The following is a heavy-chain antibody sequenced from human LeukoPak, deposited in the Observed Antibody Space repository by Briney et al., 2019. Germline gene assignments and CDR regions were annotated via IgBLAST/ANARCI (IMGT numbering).Heavy chain of an antibody. CDR1: GFTFSSYA. V-gene: IGHV3-23*01. Sequence: AGGSLSLSCATSGFTFSSYAMSWVRQAPGKGLEWVSAISNSGDSTNYADSVKGRFTISRDISKNTLYLQMNTLRAEDTALYYCATAMPCTSTICYRFAYWSRGTLVTVSS. CDR2: ISNSGDST. D-gene: IGHD2-2*01. CDR3: ATAMPCTSTICYRFAY. J-gene: IGHJ4*02.